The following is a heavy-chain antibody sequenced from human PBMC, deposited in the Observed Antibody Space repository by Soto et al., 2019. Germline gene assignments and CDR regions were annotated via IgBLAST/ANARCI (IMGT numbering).Heavy chain of an antibody. V-gene: IGHV4-39*01. CDR3: ARLQWLKYDAFDI. J-gene: IGHJ3*02. Sequence: SATLSVTFTVSGHTIIRYTYYSPWIRQPPGKGLEWIGSIYYSGSTYHNPSFESRVTVSIDTSKNQFSLKLTSVTAADTAVYYCARLQWLKYDAFDIWGQGTMVT. CDR1: GHTIIRYTYY. CDR2: IYYSGST. D-gene: IGHD6-19*01.